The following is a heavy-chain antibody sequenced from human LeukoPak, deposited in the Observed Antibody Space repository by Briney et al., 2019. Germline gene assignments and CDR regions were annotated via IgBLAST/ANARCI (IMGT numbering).Heavy chain of an antibody. CDR3: ALGSANYDSSDFDC. Sequence: PGGSLRLSCSASGFTFSSYAMHWVRQAPGKGLEYVSAISSNGGSTYYADSVKGRFTISRDNSKNTLYLQMNSLITDDTAVYYCALGSANYDSSDFDCWGQGTLVTVSS. CDR2: ISSNGGST. V-gene: IGHV3-64*04. D-gene: IGHD3-22*01. J-gene: IGHJ4*02. CDR1: GFTFSSYA.